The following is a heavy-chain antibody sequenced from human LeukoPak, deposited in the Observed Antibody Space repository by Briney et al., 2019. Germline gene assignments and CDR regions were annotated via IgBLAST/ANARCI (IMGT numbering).Heavy chain of an antibody. Sequence: SETLSLTCTVSGGSISSYYWSWIRQPPGKGLEWIGYIYYSGSTNYNPSLKSRVTISVGTSKNQFSLKLSSVTAADTAVYYCAREGSQEYFDYWGQGTLVTVSS. J-gene: IGHJ4*02. CDR1: GGSISSYY. CDR2: IYYSGST. D-gene: IGHD6-19*01. V-gene: IGHV4-59*01. CDR3: AREGSQEYFDY.